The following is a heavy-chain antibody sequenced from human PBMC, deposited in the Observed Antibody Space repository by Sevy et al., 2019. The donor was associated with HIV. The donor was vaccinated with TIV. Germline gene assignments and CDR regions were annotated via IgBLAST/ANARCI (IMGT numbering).Heavy chain of an antibody. CDR2: FDPEDGET. CDR1: GSTLTNLS. V-gene: IGHV1-24*01. D-gene: IGHD3-22*01. CDR3: ATTEDYYEDNGDPFDY. Sequence: ASVKVSCKVSGSTLTNLSMHWVRQAPGKGLEWMGTFDPEDGETIYAQKFQVRVTMTEDTSTDTAYMELSSLRSEDTAVYYCATTEDYYEDNGDPFDYWGQGTLVTVSS. J-gene: IGHJ4*02.